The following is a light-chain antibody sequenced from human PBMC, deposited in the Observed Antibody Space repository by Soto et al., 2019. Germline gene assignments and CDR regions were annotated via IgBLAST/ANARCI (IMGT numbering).Light chain of an antibody. J-gene: IGKJ1*01. CDR1: QSISSH. Sequence: DIQMTQSPSSLSASVGDRVTITCRASQSISSHLNWYQQKPGKVPKLLIYAASSLQSGVPSRFSGSGSATDFTLTISSLQHEDFATYYCQQTYGTPPTFGQGTKVDIK. CDR3: QQTYGTPPT. V-gene: IGKV1-39*01. CDR2: AAS.